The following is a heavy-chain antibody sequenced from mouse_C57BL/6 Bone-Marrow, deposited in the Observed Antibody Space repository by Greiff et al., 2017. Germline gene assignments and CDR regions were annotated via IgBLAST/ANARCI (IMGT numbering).Heavy chain of an antibody. Sequence: VMLVESGPGLVAPSQSLSITCTVSGFSFTSYGLDWVRQPPGKGLEWLGVICGGGSKNYNSARMSRLSISKDNSKSQVFLKMNSLQTDDTAMYYCAKRDGHYGWFAYCGQGTLVTVSA. CDR3: AKRDGHYGWFAY. D-gene: IGHD2-3*01. V-gene: IGHV2-9*01. CDR2: ICGGGSK. J-gene: IGHJ3*01. CDR1: GFSFTSYG.